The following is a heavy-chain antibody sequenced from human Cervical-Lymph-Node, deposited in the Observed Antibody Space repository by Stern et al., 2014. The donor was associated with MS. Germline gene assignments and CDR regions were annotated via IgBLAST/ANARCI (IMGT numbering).Heavy chain of an antibody. CDR1: GFSLSTSGVG. V-gene: IGHV2-5*02. CDR3: ARLGTGVAF. J-gene: IGHJ4*02. CDR2: IYWDDDK. D-gene: IGHD7-27*01. Sequence: QVTLRESGPTLVKPTQTLTLTCTFSGFSLSTSGVGVGWIRQPPGKALAWLALIYWDDDKTYRPSLKSRLTITQDTSKNQVVLKMTNVGPVDTGTYYCARLGTGVAFWGQGTLVTVSS.